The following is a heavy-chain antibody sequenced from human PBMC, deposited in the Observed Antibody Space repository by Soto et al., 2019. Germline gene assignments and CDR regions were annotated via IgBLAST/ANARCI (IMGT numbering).Heavy chain of an antibody. CDR2: ISYDGSNK. V-gene: IGHV3-30-3*01. D-gene: IGHD1-1*01. Sequence: PVGSLRLSCAASGFTFSSYAMHWVRQAPGKGLEWVAVISYDGSNKYYADSVKGRFTISRDNSKNTLYLQMNSLRAEDTAVYYCAPLEDGMDVWGQGTTVTVSS. CDR3: APLEDGMDV. CDR1: GFTFSSYA. J-gene: IGHJ6*02.